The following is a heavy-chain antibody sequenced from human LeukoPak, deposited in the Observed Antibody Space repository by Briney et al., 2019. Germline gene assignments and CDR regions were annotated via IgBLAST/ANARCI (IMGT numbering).Heavy chain of an antibody. V-gene: IGHV6-1*01. CDR3: ARGGQGDGYSADEAFDI. CDR1: GDSFSTNSS. D-gene: IGHD5-18*01. CDR2: TYYRSKWYN. Sequence: SQTLSLTCVISGDSFSTNSSWNWIRQSPSRGLEWLGRTYYRSKWYNDYVVSVKGRINISPGTSKNQFSLHLNSVTPEDTAVYFCARGGQGDGYSADEAFDIWGQGTMVTVS. J-gene: IGHJ3*02.